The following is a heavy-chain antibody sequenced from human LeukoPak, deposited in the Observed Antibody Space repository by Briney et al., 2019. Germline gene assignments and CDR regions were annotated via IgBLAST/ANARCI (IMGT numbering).Heavy chain of an antibody. CDR1: GYTFTSYA. V-gene: IGHV1-3*01. CDR3: ARGRTAAAGWYFDL. CDR2: INAGNGNT. Sequence: ASVEVSCKASGYTFTSYAMHWVRQAPGQRLEWMGWINAGNGNTKYSQKFQGRVTITRDTSASTAYMELSSLRSEDTAVYYCARGRTAAAGWYFDLWGRGTLVTVSS. J-gene: IGHJ2*01. D-gene: IGHD6-13*01.